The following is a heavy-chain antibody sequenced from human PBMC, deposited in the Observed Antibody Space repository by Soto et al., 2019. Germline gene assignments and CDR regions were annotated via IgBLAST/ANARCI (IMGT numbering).Heavy chain of an antibody. CDR2: IDPSDSYT. Sequence: GESLKISCKGSGYSFTSYWISWVRQMPGKGLEWMGRIDPSDSYTNYSPSFQGHVTISADKSISTAYLQWSSLKASDTAMYYCARQIVASGYSYGSLLGHYVMDFRGQGTSVIVSS. V-gene: IGHV5-10-1*01. D-gene: IGHD5-18*01. CDR1: GYSFTSYW. J-gene: IGHJ6*02. CDR3: ARQIVASGYSYGSLLGHYVMDF.